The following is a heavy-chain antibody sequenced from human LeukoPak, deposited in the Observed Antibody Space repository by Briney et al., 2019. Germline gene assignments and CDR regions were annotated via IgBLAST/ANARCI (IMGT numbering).Heavy chain of an antibody. D-gene: IGHD5-12*01. J-gene: IGHJ4*02. V-gene: IGHV4-59*01. Sequence: TSETLSLTCTVSGVSISSYYWSWIRQPPGKGLEWIGYIYFSGTTNYNPSLKSRVNISMDMSKKQFSLKLSSVTAADTALYFCASGYTSDWYYIDYWGQGTLVTVSS. CDR3: ASGYTSDWYYIDY. CDR1: GVSISSYY. CDR2: IYFSGTT.